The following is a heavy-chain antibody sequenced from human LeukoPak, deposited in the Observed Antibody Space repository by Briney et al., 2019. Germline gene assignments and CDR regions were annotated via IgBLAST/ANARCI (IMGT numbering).Heavy chain of an antibody. J-gene: IGHJ4*02. Sequence: GGSLRLSCAASGFAFSSYAMSWVRQPPGKGLEWVSVISGSGAYAYYADSVKGRFTISRDNSKNTLYLQMNSLRAEDTAVYYCAAHYGSTSYSTYDSWGQGTLVTVSS. V-gene: IGHV3-23*01. CDR1: GFAFSSYA. CDR3: AAHYGSTSYSTYDS. CDR2: ISGSGAYA. D-gene: IGHD3-10*01.